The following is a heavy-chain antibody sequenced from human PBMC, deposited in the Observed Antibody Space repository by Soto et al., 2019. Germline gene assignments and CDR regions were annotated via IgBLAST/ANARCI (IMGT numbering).Heavy chain of an antibody. D-gene: IGHD6-13*01. CDR2: IIPVLDMP. J-gene: IGHJ4*02. Sequence: SVKVSCKASGDTLSTYTISWVRQAPEQGLEWMGWIIPVLDMPIYAQKFQGRVTISAEKSTSTVYMELSSLRSDDTAVYYCARGIAAGTDYWGQGTLVTVS. V-gene: IGHV1-69*10. CDR1: GDTLSTYT. CDR3: ARGIAAGTDY.